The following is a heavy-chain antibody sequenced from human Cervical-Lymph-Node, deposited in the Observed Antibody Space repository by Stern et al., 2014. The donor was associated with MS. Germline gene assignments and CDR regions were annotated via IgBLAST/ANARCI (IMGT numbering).Heavy chain of an antibody. V-gene: IGHV1-8*01. CDR3: ARGRCSSNSCFDYYGLDV. J-gene: IGHJ6*02. CDR1: GYVFSGYE. Sequence: QMQLVQSGAAVKKPGASVKVSCKTSGYVFSGYEIHWVRQAPGHGLEWLGWVNANSGQTDYAQKFQGRITMTRETSTRTVYMELSGLRSEDTAVYFCARGRCSSNSCFDYYGLDVWGQGTTVSISS. CDR2: VNANSGQT. D-gene: IGHD2-2*01.